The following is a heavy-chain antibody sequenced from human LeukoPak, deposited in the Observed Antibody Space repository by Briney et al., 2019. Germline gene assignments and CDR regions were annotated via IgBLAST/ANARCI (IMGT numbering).Heavy chain of an antibody. Sequence: PSETLSLTCTASGGSISNPYWSWVRQPPGKGLEWIGYIYYSGSTNYNPSLKSRVTISVDTSKNQFSLKLSSVTAADTAVYYCARGKQRGYNSYWGQGTLGTVSS. CDR3: ARGKQRGYNSY. CDR2: IYYSGST. D-gene: IGHD3-10*01. CDR1: GGSISNPY. V-gene: IGHV4-59*11. J-gene: IGHJ4*02.